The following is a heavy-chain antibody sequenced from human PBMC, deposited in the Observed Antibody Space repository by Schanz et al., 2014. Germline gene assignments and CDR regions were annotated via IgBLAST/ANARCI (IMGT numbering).Heavy chain of an antibody. CDR3: ATNSPFRMVRGSNAFDA. CDR1: GYTFTSYY. D-gene: IGHD3-10*01. Sequence: QVQLVQSGAEVKKPGASVKVSCKASGYTFTSYYMHWVRQAPGQGLEWMGIINASGGSTSYAQKFQGRVTMTRDTATSTAYMELSGLRSGDTAVYYCATNSPFRMVRGSNAFDAWGQGTMVTVSS. J-gene: IGHJ3*01. V-gene: IGHV1-46*03. CDR2: INASGGST.